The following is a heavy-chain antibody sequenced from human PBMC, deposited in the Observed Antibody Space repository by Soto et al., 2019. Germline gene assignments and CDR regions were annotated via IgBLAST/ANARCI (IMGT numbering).Heavy chain of an antibody. CDR2: LVVGTGNT. CDR3: ATGAYCSGCSCSDYYYYYYGMDL. D-gene: IGHD2-15*01. J-gene: IGHJ6*02. CDR1: GFTFRSSA. Sequence: GASVKVSCKTSGFTFRSSAVQWVRQARGQRLEWIGWLVVGTGNTNYAQKFQQRVTISSDRSTNTVSMELSSLTSEDTAVYYCATGAYCSGCSCSDYYYYYYGMDLWGQGTTVTVSS. V-gene: IGHV1-58*01.